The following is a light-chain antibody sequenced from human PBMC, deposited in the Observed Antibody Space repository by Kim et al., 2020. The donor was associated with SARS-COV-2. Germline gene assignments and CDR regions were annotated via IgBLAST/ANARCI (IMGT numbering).Light chain of an antibody. CDR3: QQSYDTPI. V-gene: IGKV1-39*01. CDR2: AAT. CDR1: QDLNTY. J-gene: IGKJ5*01. Sequence: GDRVTITCRTSQDLNTYMNWYQQKPGKAPKLLIYAATTLQDGVPSRFSGNTSGTYFTLTFNSLQPDDFATYYCQQSYDTPIFGQGTRLEIK.